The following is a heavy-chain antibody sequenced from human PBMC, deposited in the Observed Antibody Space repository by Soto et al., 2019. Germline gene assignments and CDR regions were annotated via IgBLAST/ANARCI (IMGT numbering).Heavy chain of an antibody. J-gene: IGHJ4*02. Sequence: SETLSLTCTVSGGSISSSSYYWGWIRQPPGKGLEWIGSIYYSGSTYYNPSFKSRVTISVDTSKNQFSLKLSSVTAADTAVYYCARHARPYYYDSSGYYAWGYFDYWGQGTLVTVSS. V-gene: IGHV4-39*01. CDR2: IYYSGST. CDR3: ARHARPYYYDSSGYYAWGYFDY. D-gene: IGHD3-22*01. CDR1: GGSISSSSYY.